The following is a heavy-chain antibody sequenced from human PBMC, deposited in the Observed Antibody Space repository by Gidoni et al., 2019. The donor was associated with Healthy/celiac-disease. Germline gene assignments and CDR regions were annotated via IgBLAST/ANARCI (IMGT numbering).Heavy chain of an antibody. CDR1: GGSISSYY. CDR2: IYYSGST. CDR3: ARVNSRGGYYDSSGYYQFDY. J-gene: IGHJ4*02. D-gene: IGHD3-22*01. Sequence: QVQLQESGPGLVKPSETLSLTCTVSGGSISSYYWSWIRQPPGKGLEWIGYIYYSGSTNYNPALKSRVTISVDTSKNQFSLKLSSVTAADTAVYYCARVNSRGGYYDSSGYYQFDYWGQGTLVTVSS. V-gene: IGHV4-59*01.